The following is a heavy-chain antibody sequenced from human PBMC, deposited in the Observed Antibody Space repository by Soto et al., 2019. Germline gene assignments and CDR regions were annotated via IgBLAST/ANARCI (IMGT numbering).Heavy chain of an antibody. CDR1: GGTFSSYT. CDR2: IIPILGIA. V-gene: IGHV1-69*02. CDR3: ARGALSPAAIGDWFDP. Sequence: SVKLSCKASGGTFSSYTISWVRHAPGQGLEWMGRIIPILGIANYAQKFQGRVTITADKSTSTAYMELSSLRSEDTAVYYCARGALSPAAIGDWFDPWGQGTLVTVSS. D-gene: IGHD2-2*02. J-gene: IGHJ5*02.